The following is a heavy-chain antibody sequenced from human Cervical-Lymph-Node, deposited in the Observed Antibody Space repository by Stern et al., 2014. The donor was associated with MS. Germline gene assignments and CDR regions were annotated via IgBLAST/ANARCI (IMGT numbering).Heavy chain of an antibody. Sequence: QVQLVQAGAEVKKPGASVKVSCQASGYSFTSYYMNWVRQAPGQGLEWMGIINPSGGRTNYAQKFQDRVTMTRDTSTSTVYMEMSSLRSEDTALYYCARDGMTAATYYFDFWGQGTVVTVSS. CDR3: ARDGMTAATYYFDF. CDR2: INPSGGRT. J-gene: IGHJ4*02. CDR1: GYSFTSYY. V-gene: IGHV1-46*01. D-gene: IGHD6-13*01.